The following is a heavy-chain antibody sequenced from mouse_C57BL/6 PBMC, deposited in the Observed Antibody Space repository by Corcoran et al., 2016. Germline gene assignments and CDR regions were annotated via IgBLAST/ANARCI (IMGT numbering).Heavy chain of an antibody. V-gene: IGHV9-3*01. CDR3: ERESNFRMDY. CDR2: INTYSGVP. J-gene: IGHJ4*01. CDR1: VYTVTTYG. Sequence: QIQLVQSGPELKKTGETVKISCKASVYTVTTYGKSWVKPAPGKGLKWMGWINTYSGVPTYADDFKGRFAFSLETSASPAYLQINNLKNEDTATYFCERESNFRMDYWGQGTSVTVS. D-gene: IGHD2-5*01.